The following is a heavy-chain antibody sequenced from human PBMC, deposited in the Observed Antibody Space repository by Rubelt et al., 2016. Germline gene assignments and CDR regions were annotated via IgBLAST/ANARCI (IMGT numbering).Heavy chain of an antibody. CDR1: GFTFSSYW. CDR2: ICSDGSST. D-gene: IGHD6-19*01. V-gene: IGHV3-74*01. CDR3: ARAGYTSGYY. Sequence: EVQLVESGGGLVQPGGSLRLSCAASGFTFSSYWMHWVRQAPGKGLMWVSDICSDGSSTSYADSVKGRFTISRDNAKNTLYLQMNSLRAEDTAVYYCARAGYTSGYYWGQGTLVTVSS. J-gene: IGHJ4*02.